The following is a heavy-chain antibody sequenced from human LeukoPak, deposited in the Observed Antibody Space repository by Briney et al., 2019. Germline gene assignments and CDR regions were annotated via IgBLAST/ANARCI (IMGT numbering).Heavy chain of an antibody. CDR1: GFTFSSYG. V-gene: IGHV3-33*01. CDR2: IWYDGSNK. CDR3: ASTSTVAAHWYFDL. Sequence: GSLRLSCAASGFTFSSYGMDWVRQAPGKGLEWVAVIWYDGSNKYYADSVKGRFTISRDNSKNTLYLQMNSLRAEDTAVYYCASTSTVAAHWYFDLWGRGTLATVSS. J-gene: IGHJ2*01. D-gene: IGHD4-23*01.